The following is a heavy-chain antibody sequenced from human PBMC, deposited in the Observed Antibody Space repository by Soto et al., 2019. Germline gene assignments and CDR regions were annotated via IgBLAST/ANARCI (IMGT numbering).Heavy chain of an antibody. CDR3: ASGGVSRGAFDI. J-gene: IGHJ3*02. D-gene: IGHD3-10*01. Sequence: QVQLVQSGAEVKKPGASVKVSCKASGYTFTSYDINWVRQAAGQGLEWLGWMNPSSGNNAYAQTFQCRVTMTRNFPISRAYLELTSLTSKDTAAYYCASGGVSRGAFDIWGRGTLVTVTS. V-gene: IGHV1-8*01. CDR2: MNPSSGNN. CDR1: GYTFTSYD.